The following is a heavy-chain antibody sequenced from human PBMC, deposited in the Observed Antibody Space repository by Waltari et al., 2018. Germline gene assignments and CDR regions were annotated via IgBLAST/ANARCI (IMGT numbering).Heavy chain of an antibody. CDR1: GFTFSSYW. CDR2: IKTGGSAT. D-gene: IGHD3-16*01. V-gene: IGHV3-74*03. CDR3: ARGGYYAMDV. J-gene: IGHJ6*02. Sequence: EVQLVESGGGLVQPGGSLRLSCAASGFTFSSYWMRWVRQAPGKGLVLVSLIKTGGSATKHADSVKGRFTISRDNDKNTLFLQMNSLTAEDTAVYYCARGGYYAMDVWGQGTTVTVSS.